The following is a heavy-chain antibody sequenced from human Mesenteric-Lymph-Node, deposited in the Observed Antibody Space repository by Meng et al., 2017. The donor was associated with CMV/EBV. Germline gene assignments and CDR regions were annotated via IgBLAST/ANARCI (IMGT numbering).Heavy chain of an antibody. CDR1: GFTFRNAW. J-gene: IGHJ4*02. Sequence: GESLKISCATSGFTFRNAWMSWVRLAPGKGLEWVGRINTETDGGTADYATPVKGRFTISRDDSKTMLYLQMNSLKTEDTAVYYCAKGAAPAYFDYWGQGTLVTVSS. CDR2: INTETDGGTA. CDR3: AKGAAPAYFDY. V-gene: IGHV3-15*01. D-gene: IGHD6-6*01.